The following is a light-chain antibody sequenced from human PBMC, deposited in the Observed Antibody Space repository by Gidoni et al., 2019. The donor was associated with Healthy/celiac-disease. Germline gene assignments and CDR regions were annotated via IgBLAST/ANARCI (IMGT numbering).Light chain of an antibody. CDR2: GAS. Sequence: EIVMPQSPPTLSVSPGASATLTCRASQSVSSNLAWYQQKPGQAARLLIYGASTRATGIPARFSSSGSGTEFTLTISSLQYEDFAVYYCQQYNNWPPWTFGQGTKVEIK. V-gene: IGKV3-15*01. CDR1: QSVSSN. CDR3: QQYNNWPPWT. J-gene: IGKJ1*01.